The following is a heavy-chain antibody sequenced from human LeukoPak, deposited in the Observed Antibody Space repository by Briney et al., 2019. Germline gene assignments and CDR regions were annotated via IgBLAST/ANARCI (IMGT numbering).Heavy chain of an antibody. CDR1: GGSICSYY. CDR3: ARETRITMVRGVTNYFDY. V-gene: IGHV4-59*01. CDR2: IYYSGST. J-gene: IGHJ4*02. D-gene: IGHD3-10*01. Sequence: SETLSLTCTVSGGSICSYYWSWIRQPPGKGLEWIGYIYYSGSTNYNPSLKSRVTISLDTSKNQFSLKLSSVTAADTAVYYCARETRITMVRGVTNYFDYWGQGTLVTVSS.